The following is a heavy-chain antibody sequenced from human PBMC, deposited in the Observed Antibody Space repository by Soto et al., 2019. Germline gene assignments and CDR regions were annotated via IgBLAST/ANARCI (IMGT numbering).Heavy chain of an antibody. J-gene: IGHJ2*01. CDR3: ARDNYYDSSGYLTAHWYFDL. V-gene: IGHV5-51*01. CDR2: IYPGDSDT. D-gene: IGHD3-22*01. Sequence: GESLKISCKCSGYSFTSYWIGWVRQMPGKGLEWMGIIYPGDSDTRYSPSFQGQVTISADKSISTAYLQWSSLKASDTAMYYCARDNYYDSSGYLTAHWYFDLWGRGTLVTVSP. CDR1: GYSFTSYW.